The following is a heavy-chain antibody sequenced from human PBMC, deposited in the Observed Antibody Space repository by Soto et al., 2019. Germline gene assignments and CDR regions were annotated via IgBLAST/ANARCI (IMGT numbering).Heavy chain of an antibody. CDR1: GGSISSYY. D-gene: IGHD2-21*02. CDR2: IYTSVST. Sequence: PSETLSLTCTVSGGSISSYYWSWIRQPAGKGLEWIGRIYTSVSTNYNPSLKSRVTMSVDTSKNQFSLKLSSVTAADTAVYYCARGLLHPYYYGMDVWGQGTKVTVSS. V-gene: IGHV4-4*07. CDR3: ARGLLHPYYYGMDV. J-gene: IGHJ6*02.